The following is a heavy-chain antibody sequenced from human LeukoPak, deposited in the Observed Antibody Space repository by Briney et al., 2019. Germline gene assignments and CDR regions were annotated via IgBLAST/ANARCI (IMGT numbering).Heavy chain of an antibody. CDR3: ARYSGTFSNSYFDC. J-gene: IGHJ4*02. D-gene: IGHD1-26*01. Sequence: GGSLRLSCAASGFTVSSNDMSWVRQAPGKGLEWVSLIYSGRSTYYADSVKGRFIISRDNSKNTLYLQMNSLRAEDTAVYYCARYSGTFSNSYFDCRGQGTLVTVSS. CDR1: GFTVSSND. V-gene: IGHV3-66*01. CDR2: IYSGRST.